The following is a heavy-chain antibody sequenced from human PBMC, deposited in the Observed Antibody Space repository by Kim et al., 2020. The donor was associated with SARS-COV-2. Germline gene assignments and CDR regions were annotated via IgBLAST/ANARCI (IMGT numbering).Heavy chain of an antibody. J-gene: IGHJ3*02. Sequence: GGSLRLSCSASGFTFSSYAMHWVRQAPGKGLEYVSAISSNGGSTYYADSVKGRFTISRDNSKNTLYLQMSSLRAEDTAVYYCVKGRLFGYSSSWYNIWGQGTMVTVSS. CDR1: GFTFSSYA. CDR3: VKGRLFGYSSSWYNI. D-gene: IGHD6-13*01. V-gene: IGHV3-64D*09. CDR2: ISSNGGST.